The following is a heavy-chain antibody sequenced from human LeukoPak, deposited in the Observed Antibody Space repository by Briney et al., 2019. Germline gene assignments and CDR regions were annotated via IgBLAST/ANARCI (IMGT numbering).Heavy chain of an antibody. D-gene: IGHD2-15*01. V-gene: IGHV4-30-4*01. CDR3: ARDCSGGSCYDALDA. Sequence: PSETLSLTCTVSGGSINSDDYYWSWIRQPPGKGLEWMGYIYNRGSTYYNPSLKSRVTISLDTSRNQFSLRLSSVTAADTAMYYCARDCSGGSCYDALDAWGRGTMVTVSS. CDR1: GGSINSDDYY. J-gene: IGHJ3*01. CDR2: IYNRGST.